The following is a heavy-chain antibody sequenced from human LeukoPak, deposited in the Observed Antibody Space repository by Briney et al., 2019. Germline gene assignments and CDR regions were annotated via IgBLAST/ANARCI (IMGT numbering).Heavy chain of an antibody. Sequence: SETLSLTCTVSGGSISSYYWSWIRQPPGKGLEWIGYIYYSGSTNYNPSLKSRVTISVDTSKNQFSLKLSSVTAADTAVYYCARSRSVSYYATLGCWGQGTLVTVSS. CDR2: IYYSGST. CDR3: ARSRSVSYYATLGC. CDR1: GGSISSYY. V-gene: IGHV4-59*01. J-gene: IGHJ4*02. D-gene: IGHD1-26*01.